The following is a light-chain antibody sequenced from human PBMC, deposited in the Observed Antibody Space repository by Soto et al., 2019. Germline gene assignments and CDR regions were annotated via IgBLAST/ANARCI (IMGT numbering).Light chain of an antibody. V-gene: IGKV1-5*01. CDR2: DAS. Sequence: DIQMTQYTSTLSASLGDTVTVTCRASQSVSGWLAWYQQKPGEAPKLLIYDASALPRGVPSRFSGSGSGTKFTLTIASLQPDDFATYYCQQYETFSGTFGPGTKVDIK. CDR1: QSVSGW. J-gene: IGKJ1*01. CDR3: QQYETFSGT.